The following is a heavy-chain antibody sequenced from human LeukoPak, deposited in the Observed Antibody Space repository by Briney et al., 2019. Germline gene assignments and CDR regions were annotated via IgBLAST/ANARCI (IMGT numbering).Heavy chain of an antibody. CDR2: IYHSGST. V-gene: IGHV4-38-2*02. CDR3: ARDYDFWSGYYTD. CDR1: GYSISSGYY. J-gene: IGHJ4*02. Sequence: SETLSLTCAVPGYSISSGYYWGWIRQPPGKGLEWIGSIYHSGSTYYNPSLKSRVTISVDTSKNQFSLKLISVTAADTAVYYCARDYDFWSGYYTDWGQGTLVTVSS. D-gene: IGHD3-3*01.